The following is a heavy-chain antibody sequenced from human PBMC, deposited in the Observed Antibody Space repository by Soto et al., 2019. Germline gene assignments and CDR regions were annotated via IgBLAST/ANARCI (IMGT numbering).Heavy chain of an antibody. CDR1: GFTFSSYA. J-gene: IGHJ4*02. CDR2: ISGSGVST. CDR3: ARDNDGSGHFSYFDF. D-gene: IGHD3-22*01. V-gene: IGHV3-23*01. Sequence: GSLRLSCAASGFTFSSYAMTWVRQAPGKGLEWVSGISGSGVSTYYADSVKGRFTISRDNSKKTVDLQMNSLRAEDTAVYYCARDNDGSGHFSYFDFWGQGTPVTVSS.